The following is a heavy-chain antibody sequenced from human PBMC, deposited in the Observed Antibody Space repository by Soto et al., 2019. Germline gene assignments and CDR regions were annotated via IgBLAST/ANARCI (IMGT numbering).Heavy chain of an antibody. V-gene: IGHV1-69*13. CDR2: IIPIFGTA. Sequence: SVKVSCKASGGTFSSYAISWVRQAPGQGLEWMGGIIPIFGTANYAQKFQGRVTITADESTSTAYMELSSLRSEDTAVYYCARREILYYYDSSGYRSPFDYWGQGTLVTVSS. J-gene: IGHJ4*02. CDR1: GGTFSSYA. D-gene: IGHD3-22*01. CDR3: ARREILYYYDSSGYRSPFDY.